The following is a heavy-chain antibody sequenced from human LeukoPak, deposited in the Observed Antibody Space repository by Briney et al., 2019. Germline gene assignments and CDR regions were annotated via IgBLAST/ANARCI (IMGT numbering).Heavy chain of an antibody. CDR2: INPNSGGT. CDR3: ARWGGYSHYYYMDV. D-gene: IGHD5-12*01. CDR1: GGTFISYA. J-gene: IGHJ6*03. Sequence: ASVKVSCKASGGTFISYAISWVRQAPGQGLEWMGRINPNSGGTNYAQKFQGRVTMTRDTSISTAYMELSRLRSDDTAVYYCARWGGYSHYYYMDVWGKGTTVTVSS. V-gene: IGHV1-2*06.